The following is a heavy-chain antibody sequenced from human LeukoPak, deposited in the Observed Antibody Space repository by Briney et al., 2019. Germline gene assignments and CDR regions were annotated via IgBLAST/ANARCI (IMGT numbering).Heavy chain of an antibody. CDR1: GYTFTSYG. Sequence: ASVKVSCRASGYTFTSYGISWVRQAPGQGLEWMGWISAYNGNTNYAQKLQGRVTMTTDTSTCTAYMELRSLRSDDTAVYYCARDPPVYYYGSGSYSWFDPWGQGTLVTVSS. V-gene: IGHV1-18*01. D-gene: IGHD3-10*01. CDR3: ARDPPVYYYGSGSYSWFDP. J-gene: IGHJ5*02. CDR2: ISAYNGNT.